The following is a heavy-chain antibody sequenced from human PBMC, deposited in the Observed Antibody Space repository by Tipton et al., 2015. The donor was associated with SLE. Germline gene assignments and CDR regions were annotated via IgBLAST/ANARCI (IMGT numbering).Heavy chain of an antibody. CDR3: AGGAVPFDL. Sequence: TLSLTCAVYGGSFSGYYWSWIRQPPGKGLEWIGEINHSGSTNYNPSLKSRVTISVDTSKNQFSLKLSSVTAADTAVYYCAGGAVPFDLWGRGTLVTVSS. V-gene: IGHV4-34*01. CDR1: GGSFSGYY. D-gene: IGHD6-19*01. CDR2: INHSGST. J-gene: IGHJ2*01.